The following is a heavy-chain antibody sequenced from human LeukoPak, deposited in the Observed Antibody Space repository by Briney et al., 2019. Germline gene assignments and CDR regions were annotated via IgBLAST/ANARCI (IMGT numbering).Heavy chain of an antibody. CDR1: GYTFTGHY. CDR2: IIPIFGTA. J-gene: IGHJ3*02. Sequence: ASVKVSCKASGYTFTGHYLHWVRQAPGQGLEWMGGIIPIFGTANYAQKFQGRVTITADESTSTAYMELSSLRSEDTAVYYCARAAPELGPAFDIWGQGTMVTVSS. V-gene: IGHV1-69*13. D-gene: IGHD7-27*01. CDR3: ARAAPELGPAFDI.